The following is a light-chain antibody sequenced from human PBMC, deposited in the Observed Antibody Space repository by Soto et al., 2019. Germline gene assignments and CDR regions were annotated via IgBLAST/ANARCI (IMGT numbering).Light chain of an antibody. V-gene: IGLV2-23*01. Sequence: SVLTQPASVSGSPGQSLTISCTGTTSDVGIHNLVSWFQQYPGKAPKLMIYEDIKRPSGVSNRFSGSKSGNTASLTISGLQTEDEADYFCCSYAGSYSDVFGTGTKVTV. CDR2: EDI. CDR3: CSYAGSYSDV. J-gene: IGLJ1*01. CDR1: TSDVGIHNL.